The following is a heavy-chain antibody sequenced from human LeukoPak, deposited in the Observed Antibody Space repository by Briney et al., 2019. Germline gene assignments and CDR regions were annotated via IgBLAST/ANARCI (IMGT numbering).Heavy chain of an antibody. V-gene: IGHV4-59*01. CDR2: IYYSGST. Sequence: SSETLSLTCTVSGGSISSYYWSWIRQPPEKGLEWIGYIYYSGSTNYNPSLKSRVTISVDTSKNQFSLKLSSVTAADTAVYYCARAYGYCSSTSCLYYYYGMDVWGQGTTVTVSS. CDR3: ARAYGYCSSTSCLYYYYGMDV. J-gene: IGHJ6*02. CDR1: GGSISSYY. D-gene: IGHD2-2*03.